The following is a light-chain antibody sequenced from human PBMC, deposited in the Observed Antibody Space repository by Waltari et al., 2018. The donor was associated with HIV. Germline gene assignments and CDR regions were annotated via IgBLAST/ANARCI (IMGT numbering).Light chain of an antibody. CDR3: QQYYTTPRT. CDR2: WAS. J-gene: IGKJ2*01. Sequence: DIVMTQSPDSLAVSLGERATINCKSSQSVLYSSNNKNYLAWYQQKPGQPPKLLIYWASTRESGVPDRFSGSGSGTDFTLTISSLQAAEVAVYYCQQYYTTPRTFGQGTKLEIK. V-gene: IGKV4-1*01. CDR1: QSVLYSSNNKNY.